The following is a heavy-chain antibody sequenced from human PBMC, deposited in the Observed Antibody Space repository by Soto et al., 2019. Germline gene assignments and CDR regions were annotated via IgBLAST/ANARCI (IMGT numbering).Heavy chain of an antibody. CDR2: IYYSGST. V-gene: IGHV4-59*08. Sequence: SETLSLTCTVSGGSISSYYWSWIRQPPGKGLEWIGYIYYSGSTNYNPSLKSRVTISVDTSKNQFSLRLSSVTAADTAVYYCASSPAVYYYYYMDVWGKGTTVTVSS. CDR3: ASSPAVYYYYYMDV. J-gene: IGHJ6*03. D-gene: IGHD2-15*01. CDR1: GGSISSYY.